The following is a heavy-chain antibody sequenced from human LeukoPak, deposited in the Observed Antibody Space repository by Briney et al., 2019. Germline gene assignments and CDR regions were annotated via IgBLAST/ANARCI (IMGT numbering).Heavy chain of an antibody. V-gene: IGHV4-39*07. CDR2: INYSGDT. D-gene: IGHD1-20*01. J-gene: IGHJ4*02. CDR1: GGSISSSSYY. CDR3: VRLQAVTGNFDY. Sequence: PSETLSLTCTVSGGSISSSSYYWGWLRQPPGKGLEWLETINYSGDTYYNPSLKSRVTISVDSSKNQFSLKLSSVTAADTAAYYCVRLQAVTGNFDYWGQGALVTVSS.